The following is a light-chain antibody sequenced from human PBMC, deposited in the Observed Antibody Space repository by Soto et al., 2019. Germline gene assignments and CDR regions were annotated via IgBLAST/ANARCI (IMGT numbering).Light chain of an antibody. CDR2: GAS. CDR3: QQYNNWPPLT. Sequence: EIVMTQSPATLSASPGERATLSCRASQSVSSNLAWYQQKPGQAPRLLIYGASTRATGIPARFSGSGSGTEFTLTISSLQSEDFAVYYCQQYNNWPPLTFGGGTKVEIK. V-gene: IGKV3-15*01. J-gene: IGKJ4*01. CDR1: QSVSSN.